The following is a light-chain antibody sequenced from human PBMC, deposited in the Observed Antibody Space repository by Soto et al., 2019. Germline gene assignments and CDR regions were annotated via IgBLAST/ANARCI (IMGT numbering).Light chain of an antibody. CDR3: QQYYHWGLS. CDR2: ASS. Sequence: VMTQSPANLSVSPGEGVTLFCRASQNVASNIAWYQVKPAQPPRLLIYASSTRATGIPATFSGSGSGTQFSLTISSLQFEDSAVYYCQQYYHWGLSFGGGTKV. J-gene: IGKJ4*01. CDR1: QNVASN. V-gene: IGKV3D-15*01.